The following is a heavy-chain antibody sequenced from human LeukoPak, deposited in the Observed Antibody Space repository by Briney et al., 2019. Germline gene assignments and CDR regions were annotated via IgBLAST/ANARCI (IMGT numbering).Heavy chain of an antibody. CDR3: ARHARIFWSGYYTS. Sequence: SETLSLTCVVYGGSFSGYYWSWIRQPPGKGLEWIGEINHSGSTNYNPSLKSRVTISVDTSKNQFSLKLSSVTAADTAVYYCARHARIFWSGYYTSWGQGTLVTVSS. D-gene: IGHD3-3*01. CDR1: GGSFSGYY. CDR2: INHSGST. V-gene: IGHV4-34*01. J-gene: IGHJ4*02.